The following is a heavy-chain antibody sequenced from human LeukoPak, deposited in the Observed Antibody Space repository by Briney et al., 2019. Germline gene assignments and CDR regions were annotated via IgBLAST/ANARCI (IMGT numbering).Heavy chain of an antibody. CDR1: GGSIRSSSYN. D-gene: IGHD6-13*01. J-gene: IGHJ4*02. CDR3: ARFSSIAAAFDY. V-gene: IGHV4-39*07. Sequence: SETLSLTCTVSGGSIRSSSYNWGWIRQPPGKGLEWIGSMHYTGTTHYNPSLKSRVTMSVDTSKNQFSLNLSSVTAADTAVYYCARFSSIAAAFDYWGLGTLVTVSS. CDR2: MHYTGTT.